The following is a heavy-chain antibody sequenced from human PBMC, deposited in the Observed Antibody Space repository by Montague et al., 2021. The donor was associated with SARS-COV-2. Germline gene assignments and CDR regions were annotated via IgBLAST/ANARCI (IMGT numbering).Heavy chain of an antibody. CDR2: ISSSGSTI. Sequence: SLRLSCAASGFTFSSYEMNWVRQAPGKGLEWVSYISSSGSTIYYADSVKGRFTISRDNAKNSLYLQMNSLRAEDTAVYYCASILRLPRWFDLWGRGTLSLSPQ. V-gene: IGHV3-48*03. CDR3: ASILRLPRWFDL. CDR1: GFTFSSYE. D-gene: IGHD3-3*01. J-gene: IGHJ2*01.